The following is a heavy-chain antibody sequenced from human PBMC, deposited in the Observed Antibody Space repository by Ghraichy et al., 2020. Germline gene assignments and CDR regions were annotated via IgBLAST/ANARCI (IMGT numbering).Heavy chain of an antibody. V-gene: IGHV3-23*01. J-gene: IGHJ6*03. CDR1: GFTFSSYA. D-gene: IGHD4-11*01. Sequence: GESLNISCAASGFTFSSYAMSWVRQAPGKGLEWVSAISGSGGSTYYADSVKGRFTISRDNSKNTLYLQMNSLRAEDTAVYYCANPPFDYSNSYYYYYMDVWGKGTTVTVSS. CDR2: ISGSGGST. CDR3: ANPPFDYSNSYYYYYMDV.